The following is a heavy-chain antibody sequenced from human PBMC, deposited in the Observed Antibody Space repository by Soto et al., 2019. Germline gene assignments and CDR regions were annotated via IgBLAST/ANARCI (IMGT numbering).Heavy chain of an antibody. CDR1: GYTFTRYT. CDR2: INPDNGNT. D-gene: IGHD2-8*01. CDR3: ARGLMVYAIGWFDP. V-gene: IGHV1-3*01. Sequence: ASVKVSCKASGYTFTRYTMNWVRQAPGQRLEWMGWINPDNGNTKYSQKFQGRVTITRDTSASTAYMELSSLRSEDTAVYYCARGLMVYAIGWFDPWGQGTLVTVSS. J-gene: IGHJ5*02.